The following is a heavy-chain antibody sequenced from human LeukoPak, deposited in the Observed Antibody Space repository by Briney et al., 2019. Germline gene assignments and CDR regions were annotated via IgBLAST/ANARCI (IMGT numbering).Heavy chain of an antibody. V-gene: IGHV4-59*08. Sequence: SETLSLTCTVSGGSISSYYWSWIRQPPGKGLEWIGYIYYSGSTNYNPSLKSRVTISVDTSKNQFSLKLSSVTAADTAVYYCAAHPYDYYDSSGYYTGVRSFDYWGQGTLVTVSS. J-gene: IGHJ4*02. CDR2: IYYSGST. CDR3: AAHPYDYYDSSGYYTGVRSFDY. D-gene: IGHD3-22*01. CDR1: GGSISSYY.